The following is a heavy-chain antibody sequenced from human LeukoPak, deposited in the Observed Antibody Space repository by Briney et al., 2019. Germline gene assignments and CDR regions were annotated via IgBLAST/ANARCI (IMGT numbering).Heavy chain of an antibody. CDR3: ASCNGGICSTDYFGLDV. V-gene: IGHV4-59*01. J-gene: IGHJ6*02. Sequence: SETLSLTCTVSGGSISSFYWSWIRQSPGKGLEWIGYIYYSGTTNYNTSLKSRVTISVDTSKNQFSLKLTSVTAADTATYYCASCNGGICSTDYFGLDVWGQGTTVTVSS. D-gene: IGHD2-15*01. CDR2: IYYSGTT. CDR1: GGSISSFY.